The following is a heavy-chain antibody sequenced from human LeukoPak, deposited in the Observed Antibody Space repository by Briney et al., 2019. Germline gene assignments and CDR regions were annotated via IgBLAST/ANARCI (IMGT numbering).Heavy chain of an antibody. V-gene: IGHV1-8*01. CDR1: GYTFTSYD. CDR2: MNPNSGNT. CDR3: ARGHYGDYRFDY. Sequence: ASVKVSCKASGYTFTSYDINWVRQATGQGLEWMGWMNPNSGNTGYARKFQSRVTMTRNTSISTAYMELSSLRSEDTAVYYCARGHYGDYRFDYWGQGTLVTVSS. J-gene: IGHJ4*02. D-gene: IGHD4-17*01.